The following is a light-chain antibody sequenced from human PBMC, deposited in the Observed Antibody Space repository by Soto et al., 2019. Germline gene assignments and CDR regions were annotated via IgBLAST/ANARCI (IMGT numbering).Light chain of an antibody. J-gene: IGKJ1*01. CDR2: SAS. V-gene: IGKV1-17*01. CDR3: LQYRSFPRT. CDR1: QGIRND. Sequence: EIQMTQSPSSLSASVGDRVTITCRASQGIRNDVGWYQQRPGNARKRLIYSASTLQSGVTSHFRGSGFGTEFTLTSSGLQAEDSATYYCLQYRSFPRTFGRGTNVEVK.